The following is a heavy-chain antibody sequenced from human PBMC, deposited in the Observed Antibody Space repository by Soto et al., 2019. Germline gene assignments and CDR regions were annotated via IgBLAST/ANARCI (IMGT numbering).Heavy chain of an antibody. V-gene: IGHV4-34*01. CDR2: INHSGST. J-gene: IGHJ5*02. Sequence: ETLSLTCAVYGGSFSGYYWSWIRQPPGKGLEWIGEINHSGSTNYNPSLKSRVTISVDTSKNQFSLKLSSVTAADTAVYYCARVRESRFGAAAGTSWFDTWGQGTLVTVSS. CDR3: ARVRESRFGAAAGTSWFDT. D-gene: IGHD6-13*01. CDR1: GGSFSGYY.